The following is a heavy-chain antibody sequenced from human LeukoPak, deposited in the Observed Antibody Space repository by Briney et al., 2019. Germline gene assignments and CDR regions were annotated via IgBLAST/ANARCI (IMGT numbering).Heavy chain of an antibody. V-gene: IGHV3-30*18. D-gene: IGHD3-22*01. CDR3: AKLKYHFDSSGFGVDY. CDR1: GFTFNNYG. CDR2: ISYDGRRQ. Sequence: PGRSLRLSCAASGFTFNNYGMQWVRQAPGKGLEWVAFISYDGRRQYYIDTVKGRFTISRDTSHNTLYLQMDSLRPEDTAMYYCAKLKYHFDSSGFGVDYWGQGTLVTVSS. J-gene: IGHJ4*02.